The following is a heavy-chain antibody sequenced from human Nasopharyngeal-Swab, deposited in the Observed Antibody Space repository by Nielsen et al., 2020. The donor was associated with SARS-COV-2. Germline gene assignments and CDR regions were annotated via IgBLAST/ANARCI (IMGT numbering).Heavy chain of an antibody. CDR3: ARSVGSFYGQGAFDI. V-gene: IGHV3-49*01. CDR2: IRSKIYSGAP. D-gene: IGHD1-26*01. J-gene: IGHJ3*02. Sequence: GGSLRLSCTTSGFTFGDYALSWFRQAPGKGLEWVGFIRSKIYSGAPDYAASVKGRFTISRDGDESIAYLQMNSLETEDTGVYYCARSVGSFYGQGAFDIWGQGTMVTVSS. CDR1: GFTFGDYA.